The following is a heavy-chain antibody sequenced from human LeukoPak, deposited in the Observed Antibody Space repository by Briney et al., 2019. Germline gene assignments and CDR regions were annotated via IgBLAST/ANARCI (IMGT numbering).Heavy chain of an antibody. D-gene: IGHD6-19*01. CDR2: ISGSGGST. Sequence: PGGSLRLSCAASGFTFSRYAMSWVRQAPGKGLEWVSAISGSGGSTHYADSVKGRFTISRDNSKNTLYLQMNSLRAEDTAVYYCARDPSNSSGRHEIFDYWGQGTLVPVSS. CDR3: ARDPSNSSGRHEIFDY. J-gene: IGHJ4*02. CDR1: GFTFSRYA. V-gene: IGHV3-23*01.